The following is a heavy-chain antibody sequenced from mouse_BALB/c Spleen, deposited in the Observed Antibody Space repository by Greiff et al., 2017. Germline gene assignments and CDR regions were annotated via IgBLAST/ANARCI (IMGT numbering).Heavy chain of an antibody. D-gene: IGHD2-1*01. V-gene: IGHV5-17*02. CDR1: GFTFSSFG. CDR3: ARSYGNIYYAMDY. Sequence: EVQLVESGGGLVQPGGSRKLSCAASGFTFSSFGMHWVRQAPEKGLEWVAYISSGSSTIYYAETVKGRFTISRDNPKNTLFLQMTSLRSEDTAMYYCARSYGNIYYAMDYWGQGTSVTVSS. CDR2: ISSGSSTI. J-gene: IGHJ4*01.